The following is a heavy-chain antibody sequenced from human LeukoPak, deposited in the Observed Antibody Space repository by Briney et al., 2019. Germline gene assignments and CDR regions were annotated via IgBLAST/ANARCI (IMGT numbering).Heavy chain of an antibody. CDR3: ARDRVVSGRFGEVAS. CDR2: ISSSGSTI. CDR1: GFTFSDYY. Sequence: GGSLRLSCAASGFTFSDYYMSWIRQAPGKGLEWVSYISSSGSTIYYADSVKGRFTISRDDAKNSLYLQMSSLRADDTAVYYCARDRVVSGRFGEVASWGQGTLVTVSS. V-gene: IGHV3-11*04. D-gene: IGHD3-10*01. J-gene: IGHJ5*01.